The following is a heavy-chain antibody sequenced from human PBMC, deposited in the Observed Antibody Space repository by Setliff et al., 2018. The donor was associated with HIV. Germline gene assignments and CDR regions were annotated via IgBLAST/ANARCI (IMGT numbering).Heavy chain of an antibody. CDR2: ISSSSSYT. CDR1: GFTFSNYW. D-gene: IGHD3-9*01. V-gene: IGHV3-11*06. J-gene: IGHJ3*02. CDR3: ARDPPYKILTGYYGDAFDI. Sequence: GGSLRLACAASGFTFSNYWMHWVRQPPGKGLEWVSYISSSSSYTNYADSVKGRFTISRDNAKNSLYLQMNSLRAEHTAVYYCARDPPYKILTGYYGDAFDIWGQGTMVTVSS.